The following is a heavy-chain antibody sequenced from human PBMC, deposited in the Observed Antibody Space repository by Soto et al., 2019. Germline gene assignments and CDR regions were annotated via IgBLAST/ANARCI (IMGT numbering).Heavy chain of an antibody. V-gene: IGHV4-39*01. Sequence: QLQLQESGPGLVKPSETLSLTCTVSGGSISSSSYYWGWIRQPPGKGLEWIGSIYYSGSTYYNPSLKSRVTISVDTSKNQFSLKLSSVTAADTAVYYCARTPPFVYDFWSGYFPATDPNYYYYMDVWGKGTTVTVSS. CDR2: IYYSGST. J-gene: IGHJ6*03. D-gene: IGHD3-3*01. CDR1: GGSISSSSYY. CDR3: ARTPPFVYDFWSGYFPATDPNYYYYMDV.